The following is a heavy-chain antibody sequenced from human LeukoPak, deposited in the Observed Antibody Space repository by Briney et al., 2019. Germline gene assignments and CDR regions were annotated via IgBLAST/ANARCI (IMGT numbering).Heavy chain of an antibody. CDR1: GYTFTSYY. Sequence: ASVKVSCKASGYTFTSYYMHWVRQAPGQGLEWMGIINPSGGSTSYAQKFQGRVTMTTDTSTSTVYMELRSLRSEDTAVYYCASSTTVVTPLDYWGQGTLVTVSS. CDR3: ASSTTVVTPLDY. D-gene: IGHD4-23*01. V-gene: IGHV1-46*01. CDR2: INPSGGST. J-gene: IGHJ4*02.